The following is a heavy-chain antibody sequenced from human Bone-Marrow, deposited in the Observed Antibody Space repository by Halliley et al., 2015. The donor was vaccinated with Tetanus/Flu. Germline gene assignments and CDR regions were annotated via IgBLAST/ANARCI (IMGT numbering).Heavy chain of an antibody. CDR3: ARGGGGPTVFDY. CDR2: IYHSGSS. V-gene: IGHV4-4*02. CDR1: GASTSSSKW. Sequence: SLRLSCAVSGASTSSSKWWTWVRQPPGKGLEWIGDIYHSGSSNYSPSLESRVTISVHKSKNQFSLKLTSVTAADTAVYYCARGGGGPTVFDYWGQGTLVTVSS. J-gene: IGHJ4*02. D-gene: IGHD3-16*01.